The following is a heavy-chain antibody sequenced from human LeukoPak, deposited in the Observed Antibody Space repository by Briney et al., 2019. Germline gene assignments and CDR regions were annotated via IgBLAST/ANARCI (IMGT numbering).Heavy chain of an antibody. CDR2: ITSSSSYI. CDR3: ARAGYSSSWYGGY. V-gene: IGHV3-21*01. D-gene: IGHD6-13*01. J-gene: IGHJ4*02. Sequence: GGSLRLSCAASGFTFSSYRMNWVRQAPGKGLEWVSSITSSSSYIYYADSVKGRFTLSRDNAKNSLYLQMNSLRAEDTAVYYCARAGYSSSWYGGYWGQGTLVTVSS. CDR1: GFTFSSYR.